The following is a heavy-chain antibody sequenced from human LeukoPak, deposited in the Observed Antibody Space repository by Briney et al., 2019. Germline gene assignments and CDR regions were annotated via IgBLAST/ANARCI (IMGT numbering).Heavy chain of an antibody. J-gene: IGHJ5*02. V-gene: IGHV3-9*01. CDR1: GFTFDDYA. CDR2: ISWNSGSI. Sequence: GGSLRLSCAASGFTFDDYAMHWVRQAPGKGLEWVSGISWNSGSIGYADSVKGRFTISRDNAKNSLYLQMNSLRAEDTALYYCAKDCGYSSSWYNWFDPWGQGTLVTVSS. D-gene: IGHD6-13*01. CDR3: AKDCGYSSSWYNWFDP.